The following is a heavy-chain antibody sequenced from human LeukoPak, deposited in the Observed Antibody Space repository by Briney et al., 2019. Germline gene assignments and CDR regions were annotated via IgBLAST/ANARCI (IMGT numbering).Heavy chain of an antibody. V-gene: IGHV2-5*01. D-gene: IGHD6-19*01. Sequence: ESGPTLVKPTQTLTLTCTFSGFSLSTSAVGVGWIRQPPGKALEWPALIYLNDDKRYNTPLKSRHTITKDTSKNQVVLTMTNMDPVDTATYYCAHRLLGSGWYRAFDYWGQGTLVTVSS. CDR3: AHRLLGSGWYRAFDY. J-gene: IGHJ4*02. CDR1: GFSLSTSAVG. CDR2: IYLNDDK.